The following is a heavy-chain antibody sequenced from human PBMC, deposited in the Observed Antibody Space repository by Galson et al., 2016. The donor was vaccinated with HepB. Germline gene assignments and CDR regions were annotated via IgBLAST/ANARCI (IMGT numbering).Heavy chain of an antibody. D-gene: IGHD3-22*01. CDR3: ARHVTDNITMMVVIMTDAFDM. CDR1: GFTFSNYS. CDR2: ISSGGNYI. J-gene: IGHJ3*02. V-gene: IGHV3-21*01. Sequence: SLRLSCAASGFTFSNYSMNWVRQAPWKGLEWVSSISSGGNYIYYADSLKSRFTISIANAKNSLYLHTNSLRAEDTAVYYCARHVTDNITMMVVIMTDAFDMWGQETMVAVSS.